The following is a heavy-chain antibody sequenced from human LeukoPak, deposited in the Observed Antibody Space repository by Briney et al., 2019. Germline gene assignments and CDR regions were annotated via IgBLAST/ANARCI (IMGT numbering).Heavy chain of an antibody. Sequence: PGGSLRLSCAASGFTFSSYGMHWVRQAPGKGLEWVAVISYDGSNKYYADSVKGRFTISRDNSENTLYLQMNSLRAEDTAVYYCAKRYSGYDLVDYWGQGTLVTVSS. D-gene: IGHD5-12*01. CDR2: ISYDGSNK. J-gene: IGHJ4*02. V-gene: IGHV3-30*18. CDR1: GFTFSSYG. CDR3: AKRYSGYDLVDY.